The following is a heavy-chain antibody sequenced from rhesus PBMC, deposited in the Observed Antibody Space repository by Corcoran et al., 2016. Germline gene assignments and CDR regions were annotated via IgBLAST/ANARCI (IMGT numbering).Heavy chain of an antibody. CDR3: ARGGTGTTVATTVAFDY. D-gene: IGHD4-29*01. CDR1: GFLLSTSGMG. CDR2: IYWDDDK. V-gene: IGHV2S1*01. J-gene: IGHJ4*01. Sequence: QVTLKESGPALVKPTQTLTLTCPFSGFLLSTSGMGVGWIRQPPGHDLAWLANIYWDDDKYYSTSLKTRLTISKDTSKNQVILTMTNMDPVDTATYYCARGGTGTTVATTVAFDYWGQGVLVTVSS.